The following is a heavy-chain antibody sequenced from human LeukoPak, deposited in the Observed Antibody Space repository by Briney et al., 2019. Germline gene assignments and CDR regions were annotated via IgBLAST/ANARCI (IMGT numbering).Heavy chain of an antibody. CDR3: TTRGGDTLMRTEAFDY. J-gene: IGHJ4*02. D-gene: IGHD3-16*01. CDR1: GYTFTDYY. Sequence: ASVKVSCKASGYTFTDYYIHWVRQAPGQGLEWMGWMNPDSGGTNYAQKFKGRVTMTRDTSINAAYMDLRRLTSDDTAIYYCTTRGGDTLMRTEAFDYWGLGTLVTVSS. V-gene: IGHV1-2*02. CDR2: MNPDSGGT.